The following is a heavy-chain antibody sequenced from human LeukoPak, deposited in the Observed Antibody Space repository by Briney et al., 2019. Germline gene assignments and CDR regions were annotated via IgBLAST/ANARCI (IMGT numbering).Heavy chain of an antibody. Sequence: SETLSLTCTVSGGSISSYYWSWIRQPPGKGLEWIGYIYYSGSTNYSPSLKSRVTISVDTSKNQFSLKLSSVTAADTAVYYCARFSLMATTFDYWGQGTLVTVSS. CDR3: ARFSLMATTFDY. D-gene: IGHD5-24*01. J-gene: IGHJ4*02. CDR1: GGSISSYY. V-gene: IGHV4-59*01. CDR2: IYYSGST.